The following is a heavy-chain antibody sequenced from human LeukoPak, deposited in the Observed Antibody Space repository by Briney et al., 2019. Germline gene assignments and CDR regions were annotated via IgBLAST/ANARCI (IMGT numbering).Heavy chain of an antibody. D-gene: IGHD1-26*01. V-gene: IGHV3-21*01. CDR2: ISSSSSYI. CDR1: GFTFSSYS. J-gene: IGHJ4*02. CDR3: ARGLGSLTSHDY. Sequence: PGGSLRLSCAASGFTFSSYSMSWVRQAPGKGLEWVSSISSSSSYIYYADSVKGRFTISRDNAKNSLYLQMNTLRAEDTAVYYCARGLGSLTSHDYRGQGTLVTVSS.